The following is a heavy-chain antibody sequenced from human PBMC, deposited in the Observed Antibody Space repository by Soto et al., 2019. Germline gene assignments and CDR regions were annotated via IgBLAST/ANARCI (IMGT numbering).Heavy chain of an antibody. D-gene: IGHD6-6*01. Sequence: EVQLVESGGGLVQPGGSLKLSCAASGFTFSGSAMHWVRQASGKGLEWVGRIRSKANSYATAYAASVKGRFTISRDDSKNTAYLQMNSLKTEDTAEYYCTRRGGSSSSGYYYSGMDVWGQGTTVTVSS. J-gene: IGHJ6*02. CDR1: GFTFSGSA. CDR2: IRSKANSYAT. CDR3: TRRGGSSSSGYYYSGMDV. V-gene: IGHV3-73*02.